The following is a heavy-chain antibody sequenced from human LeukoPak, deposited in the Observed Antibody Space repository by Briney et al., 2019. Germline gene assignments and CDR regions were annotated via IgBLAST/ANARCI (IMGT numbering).Heavy chain of an antibody. J-gene: IGHJ5*02. CDR2: IYYSGST. CDR3: ARVGVLLWFGEPSLPFDP. CDR1: GGSISSSSYY. Sequence: KASETLSLTCTVSGGSISSSSYYWGWIRQPPGKGLEWIGSIYYSGSTYYNPSLKSRVTISVDTSKNQFSLKLSSVTAADTAVYYCARVGVLLWFGEPSLPFDPWGQGTLVTVSS. D-gene: IGHD3-10*01. V-gene: IGHV4-39*07.